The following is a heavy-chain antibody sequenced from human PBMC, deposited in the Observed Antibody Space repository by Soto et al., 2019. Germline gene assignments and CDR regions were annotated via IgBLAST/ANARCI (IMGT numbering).Heavy chain of an antibody. CDR3: VVTESEYYYGMDV. CDR2: IIPIFGTA. V-gene: IGHV1-69*06. CDR1: GGTFSSDA. D-gene: IGHD2-21*02. J-gene: IGHJ6*02. Sequence: QVQLVQSGAEVKKPGSSVKVSCKASGGTFSSDAISWVRQAPGQGLEWMGGIIPIFGTANYAQKFQCRVTITADKSTSTAYMELSSLRSEDKAVYYCVVTESEYYYGMDVWGQGTTVTVSS.